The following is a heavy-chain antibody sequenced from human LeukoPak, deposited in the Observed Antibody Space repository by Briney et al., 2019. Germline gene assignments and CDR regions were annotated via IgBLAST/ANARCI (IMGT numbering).Heavy chain of an antibody. D-gene: IGHD3-10*01. CDR3: ARASYGSGSYPNHFDY. Sequence: ASVKVSCKASGYTFTGYYMHWVRQAPGQGLEWMGWINPNSGGTNYAQKFQGRVTVTRDTSINTAYMELSRLRFDDTAVYYCARASYGSGSYPNHFDYWGQGTLVTVSS. J-gene: IGHJ4*02. CDR2: INPNSGGT. CDR1: GYTFTGYY. V-gene: IGHV1-2*02.